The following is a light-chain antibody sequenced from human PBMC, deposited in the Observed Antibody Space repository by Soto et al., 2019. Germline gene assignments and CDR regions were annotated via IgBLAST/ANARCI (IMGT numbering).Light chain of an antibody. CDR3: AAWDDSLNGYV. V-gene: IGLV1-44*01. CDR2: SNN. CDR1: SSNIGSNT. J-gene: IGLJ1*01. Sequence: QSVLTQPPSGSGTPGQRVTISCSGSSSNIGSNTVNWYQQLPGTAPKLLIYSNNQRPSGVPDRFSGSKSGTSASLAISGFQSEDEADYYCAAWDDSLNGYVFGTGTKVTVL.